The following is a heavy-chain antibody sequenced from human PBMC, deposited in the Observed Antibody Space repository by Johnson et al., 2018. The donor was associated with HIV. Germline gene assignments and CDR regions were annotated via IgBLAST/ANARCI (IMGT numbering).Heavy chain of an antibody. D-gene: IGHD3-16*01. CDR2: IYTGDST. V-gene: IGHV3-66*01. Sequence: EKLVESGGGLVQPGGSLRLSCAASGFTVSSYYMSWVRQAPGKGLEWVSVIYTGDSTSYAASVKGRFTISTDTSKNTLYLQMNALRAEDTAVYYCASSIPRAGWGDAFDIWGQGTMVTVSS. J-gene: IGHJ3*02. CDR3: ASSIPRAGWGDAFDI. CDR1: GFTVSSYY.